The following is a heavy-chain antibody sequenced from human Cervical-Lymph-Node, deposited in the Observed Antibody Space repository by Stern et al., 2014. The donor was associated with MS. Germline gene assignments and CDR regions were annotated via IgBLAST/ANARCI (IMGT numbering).Heavy chain of an antibody. CDR3: VRGAYCGGDCYWGWFDS. CDR2: IIPIFGST. J-gene: IGHJ5*01. V-gene: IGHV1-69*01. CDR1: GDTFSDYA. D-gene: IGHD2-21*02. Sequence: VQLVESGAEVTKPGSSVKVSCKASGDTFSDYAISWVRQAPGQGLEWMGGIIPIFGSTDYAQKFQGSVTINPDESTTTAYMGLINLSSEDTAVYYCVRGAYCGGDCYWGWFDSWGQGTLVTVSS.